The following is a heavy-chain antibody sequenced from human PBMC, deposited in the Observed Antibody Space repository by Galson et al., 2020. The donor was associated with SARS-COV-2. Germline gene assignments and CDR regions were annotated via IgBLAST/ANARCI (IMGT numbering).Heavy chain of an antibody. J-gene: IGHJ4*02. CDR3: ARVPIKQYDDSGYYYYFDY. V-gene: IGHV1-2*02. CDR1: GYTFTGYY. CDR2: ISPNSGGT. D-gene: IGHD3-22*01. Sequence: ASVKVSCKASGYTFTGYYLHCVRQAPGQGLEWVGCISPNSGGTNYAQTFQGRVTMTRDTSISTAYMELSRLRSDDTAVYYCARVPIKQYDDSGYYYYFDYWGQGTLVTVSS.